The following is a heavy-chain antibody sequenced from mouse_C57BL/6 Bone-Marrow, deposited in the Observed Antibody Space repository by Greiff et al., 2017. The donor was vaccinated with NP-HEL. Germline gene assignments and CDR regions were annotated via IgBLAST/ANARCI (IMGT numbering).Heavy chain of an antibody. CDR1: GYTFTDYY. Sequence: EVQLQQSGPELVKPGASVKISCKASGYTFTDYYMNWVKQSHGKSLEWIGDINPNNGGTSYNQKFKGKATLTVDKSSSTAYMELRSLTSEDSAVYYCARKGAYPYYSKGFAYWGQGTLVTVSA. V-gene: IGHV1-26*01. CDR3: ARKGAYPYYSKGFAY. CDR2: INPNNGGT. D-gene: IGHD2-5*01. J-gene: IGHJ3*01.